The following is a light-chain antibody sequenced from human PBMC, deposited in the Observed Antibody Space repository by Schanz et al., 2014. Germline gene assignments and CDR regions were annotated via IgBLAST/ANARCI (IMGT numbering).Light chain of an antibody. CDR2: QVT. V-gene: IGLV2-8*01. CDR3: SSHASNTPRVV. J-gene: IGLJ2*01. Sequence: QSALTQPPFASGAPGQSVTISCTGTSSDVGGHDYVSWYQHHPGKAPKVMIYQVTKRPSGVPDRFSGSKSGNTASLTVSGLQAEDEADYYCSSHASNTPRVVFGGGTKLTVL. CDR1: SSDVGGHDY.